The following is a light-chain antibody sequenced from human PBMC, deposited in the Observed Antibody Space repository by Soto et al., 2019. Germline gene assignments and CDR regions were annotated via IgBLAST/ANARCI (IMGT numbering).Light chain of an antibody. J-gene: IGKJ4*01. CDR3: QQYNKWPLT. CDR2: RAS. V-gene: IGKV3-15*01. Sequence: EIVLSQSPGTLSLSPGERATLSCRASQTVSSSYLAWYQQKPGQAPRLLIFRASTRAAGIPARFSGGGSGPEFTLTISSLQSEDFAVYYCQQYNKWPLTFGGGTKVDI. CDR1: QTVSSSY.